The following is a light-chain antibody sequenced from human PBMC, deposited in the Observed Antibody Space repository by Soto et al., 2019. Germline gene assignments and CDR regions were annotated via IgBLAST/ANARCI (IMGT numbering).Light chain of an antibody. CDR2: GAS. CDR1: QSVNSRY. CDR3: QQYGSSPAT. J-gene: IGKJ1*01. V-gene: IGKV3-20*01. Sequence: EIVLTQSPGTLSLSPEERATLSCRASQSVNSRYLAWYQQKPGQAPRLLIYGASNRATGVPDRFSGSGSGADFTLTISRLEPEDFAVYYCQQYGSSPATFGQGTKVDIK.